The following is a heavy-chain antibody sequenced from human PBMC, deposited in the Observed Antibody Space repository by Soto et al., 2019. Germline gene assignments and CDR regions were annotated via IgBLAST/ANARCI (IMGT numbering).Heavy chain of an antibody. CDR3: TRSGGIDV. V-gene: IGHV3-21*01. D-gene: IGHD2-8*02. J-gene: IGHJ6*02. Sequence: RGSLRLSCAVSGFTFSSYSMNWVRQAPGKGLEWVSSISSSSSYIYYADSVKGRFTISRDNAKNSLYMQMNSLRAEDTAVYLRTRSGGIDVWGQGTMVTVSS. CDR1: GFTFSSYS. CDR2: ISSSSSYI.